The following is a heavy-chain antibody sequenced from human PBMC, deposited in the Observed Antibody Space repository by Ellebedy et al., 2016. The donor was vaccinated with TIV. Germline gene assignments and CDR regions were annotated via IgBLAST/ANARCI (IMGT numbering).Heavy chain of an antibody. J-gene: IGHJ4*02. CDR2: INTEGSST. V-gene: IGHV3-74*01. Sequence: PGGSLRLSCAVSGFTFSSYWMHWVCQAPGQGLVWVSRINTEGSSTTYADSVKGRFTISRDNAKNTLYLQMNSLRAEDTAVYYCARAYGGYNPLDYWGQGTLVTVSS. CDR1: GFTFSSYW. D-gene: IGHD5-12*01. CDR3: ARAYGGYNPLDY.